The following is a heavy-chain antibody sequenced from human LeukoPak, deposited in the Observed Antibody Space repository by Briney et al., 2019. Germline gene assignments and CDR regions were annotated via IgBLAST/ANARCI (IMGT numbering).Heavy chain of an antibody. CDR1: GFTFSSYW. CDR2: ISGDGGST. Sequence: PGGSLRLSCAASGFTFSSYWMNWVRQAPGKGLEWVSLISGDGGSTYYADSVKGRFTISRDNSKNSLYLQMNSLRTEDTALYYCAKDIFYGYDYWGQGTLVTVSS. J-gene: IGHJ4*02. CDR3: AKDIFYGYDY. D-gene: IGHD5-18*01. V-gene: IGHV3-43*02.